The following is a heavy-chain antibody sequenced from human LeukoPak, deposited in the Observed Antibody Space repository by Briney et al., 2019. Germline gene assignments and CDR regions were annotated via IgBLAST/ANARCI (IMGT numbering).Heavy chain of an antibody. Sequence: KPSETLSLTCTVSGGSISSSSYYWGWIRQPPGKGLEWIGSGYYSGSTYYNPSFKSRVTISVDTSKNQSSLRLSSVTAADTAVYYCAREDWNYFDPWGQGTLVTVSS. J-gene: IGHJ5*02. CDR2: GYYSGST. CDR1: GGSISSSSYY. CDR3: AREDWNYFDP. D-gene: IGHD1-7*01. V-gene: IGHV4-39*07.